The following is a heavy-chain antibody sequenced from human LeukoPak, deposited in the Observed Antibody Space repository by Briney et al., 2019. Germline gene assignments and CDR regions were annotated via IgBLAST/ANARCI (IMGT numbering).Heavy chain of an antibody. V-gene: IGHV1-69*05. Sequence: GASVKVSCKASGGTFSSYAISWVRQAPGQGLEWMGRIIPIFGTANYAQKFQGRVTITTDESTSTAYMELSSLRSEDTAVYYRAATMVRGNTLDYWGQGTLVTVSS. CDR3: AATMVRGNTLDY. CDR2: IIPIFGTA. CDR1: GGTFSSYA. D-gene: IGHD3-10*01. J-gene: IGHJ4*02.